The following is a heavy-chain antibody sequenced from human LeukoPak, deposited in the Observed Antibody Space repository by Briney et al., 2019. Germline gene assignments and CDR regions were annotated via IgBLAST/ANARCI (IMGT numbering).Heavy chain of an antibody. V-gene: IGHV3-7*01. D-gene: IGHD3-10*01. CDR3: ARSVEAGYMDV. CDR1: GSTFSSYW. J-gene: IGHJ6*03. CDR2: IKQDGSEK. Sequence: GGSLRLSCAASGSTFSSYWMSWVRQAPGKGLEWVAHIKQDGSEKYYVDSVRGRFTISRDNAKNSLYLQMNSLSAEDTAVYYCARSVEAGYMDVWGKGTTVTISS.